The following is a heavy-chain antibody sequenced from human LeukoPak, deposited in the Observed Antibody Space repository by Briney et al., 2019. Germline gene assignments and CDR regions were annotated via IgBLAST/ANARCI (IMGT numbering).Heavy chain of an antibody. D-gene: IGHD2-15*01. CDR2: ISSSSSYI. CDR3: ARPVCSGGSCYFGGWYYFDY. CDR1: GFTFSSYS. V-gene: IGHV3-21*01. J-gene: IGHJ4*02. Sequence: GGSLRLSCAASGFTFSSYSVNWVRQAPGKGLEWVSSISSSSSYIYYADSVKGRFTISRDNAKNSLYLQMNSLRAEDTAVYYCARPVCSGGSCYFGGWYYFDYWGQGTLVTVSS.